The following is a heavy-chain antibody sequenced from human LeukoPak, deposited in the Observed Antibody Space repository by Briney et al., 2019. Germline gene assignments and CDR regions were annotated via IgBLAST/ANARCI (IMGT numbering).Heavy chain of an antibody. D-gene: IGHD6-19*01. J-gene: IGHJ4*01. CDR1: GDSITSGGYY. V-gene: IGHV4-31*03. Sequence: SETLSLTCTVSGDSITSGGYYWSWVRQHPGQGLEWIGYIYYSGSTYYNPSLKSRVTISVDKSQNQFSLKLTSVTVADTAVYYCARDPHKEAVAPNWGXXXLVTVSS. CDR3: ARDPHKEAVAPN. CDR2: IYYSGST.